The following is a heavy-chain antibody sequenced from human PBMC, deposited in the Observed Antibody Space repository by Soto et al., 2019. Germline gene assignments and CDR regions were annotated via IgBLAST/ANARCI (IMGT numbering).Heavy chain of an antibody. J-gene: IGHJ4*02. CDR1: GGSISTYY. Sequence: QVQLQESGPGLVKPSETLSLTCTVSGGSISTYYWSWIRQPPGKGLEWIGYISYSGSTNYSPSLKSRVTISVDTSENQSSLRLTSVTAADTAVYYCARSPPFDYWGQGTLVTVSS. CDR2: ISYSGST. V-gene: IGHV4-59*01. CDR3: ARSPPFDY.